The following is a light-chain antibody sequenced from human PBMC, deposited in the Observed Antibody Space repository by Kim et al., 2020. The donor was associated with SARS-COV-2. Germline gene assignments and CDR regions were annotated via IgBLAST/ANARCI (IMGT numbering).Light chain of an antibody. V-gene: IGLV2-14*03. CDR1: SSDVGGYAY. CDR3: SSYASSTSYV. Sequence: GLSLTIYCTGTSSDVGGYAYVSWYQQHPGKAPILIIYHVINRPSGVSNRFSGSKSGNTASLTISGLQAEDEADYYCSSYASSTSYVFGTGTKVTVL. CDR2: HVI. J-gene: IGLJ1*01.